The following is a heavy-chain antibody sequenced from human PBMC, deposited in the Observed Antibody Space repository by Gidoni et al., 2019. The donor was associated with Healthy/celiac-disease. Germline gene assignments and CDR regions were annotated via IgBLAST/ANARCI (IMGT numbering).Heavy chain of an antibody. D-gene: IGHD3-9*01. CDR2: ISYDGSNK. Sequence: GFTFSSYAMHWVRQAPGKGLEWVAVISYDGSNKYYADSVKGRFTISRDNSKNTLYLQMNSLRAEDTAVYYCARVRAPSVYYDILTGAFDYWGQGTLVTVSS. J-gene: IGHJ4*02. CDR3: ARVRAPSVYYDILTGAFDY. V-gene: IGHV3-30-3*01. CDR1: GFTFSSYA.